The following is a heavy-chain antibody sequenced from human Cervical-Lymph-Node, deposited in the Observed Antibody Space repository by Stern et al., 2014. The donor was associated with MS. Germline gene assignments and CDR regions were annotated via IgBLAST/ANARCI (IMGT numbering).Heavy chain of an antibody. V-gene: IGHV1-69*04. D-gene: IGHD1-1*01. J-gene: IGHJ5*02. Sequence: QVQLVQSGAEVKKPGSSVNVSCMASGGTFNSSYAITWMRQAPGQGLEWMGRIIPILGLPYYAQKFQGRVTITADTSTNTAYMGLNSLTSEDTAVYYCARGVVSNRATATLHNLFDPWGQGTLVTVSS. CDR1: GGTFNSSYA. CDR2: IIPILGLP. CDR3: ARGVVSNRATATLHNLFDP.